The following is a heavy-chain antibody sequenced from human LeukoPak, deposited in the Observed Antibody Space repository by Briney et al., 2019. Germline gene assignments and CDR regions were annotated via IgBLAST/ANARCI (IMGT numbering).Heavy chain of an antibody. V-gene: IGHV4-39*07. Sequence: SETLSLTCTVSGGSISSSSYYWGWIRQPPGKGLEWIGSIYYSGSTSYNPSLKSRVTISVDTSKNQFSLKLSSVTAADTAVYYCARGVKGYYGHFTAFDYWGQGTLVTVSS. CDR2: IYYSGST. CDR3: ARGVKGYYGHFTAFDY. D-gene: IGHD3-3*01. CDR1: GGSISSSSYY. J-gene: IGHJ4*02.